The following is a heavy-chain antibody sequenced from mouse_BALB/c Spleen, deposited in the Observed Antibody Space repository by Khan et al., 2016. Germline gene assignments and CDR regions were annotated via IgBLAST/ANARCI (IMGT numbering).Heavy chain of an antibody. J-gene: IGHJ1*01. CDR1: GYSITSGYS. CDR2: IHYSGST. Sequence: EVQLQESGPDLVKPSQSLSLTCTVTGYSITSGYSWHWIRQFPGNKLEWMGYIHYSGSTNYNPSLKSRISITRDTSENQFFLQLNSVTTEDTATYYCESYGNYVGTGWYFDVWGAGTTVTISS. CDR3: ESYGNYVGTGWYFDV. D-gene: IGHD2-1*01. V-gene: IGHV3-1*02.